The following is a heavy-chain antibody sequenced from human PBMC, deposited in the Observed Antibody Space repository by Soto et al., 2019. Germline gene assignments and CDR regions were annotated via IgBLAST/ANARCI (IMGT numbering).Heavy chain of an antibody. CDR1: GYTFTSYG. Sequence: ASVKVSCKASGYTFTSYGISWVRQAPGQGLEWMGWISAYNGNTNYAQKLQGRVTMTTDTSTSTAYMELRSLRSDDTAVYYCARVLRITMVRGAQHPIDYWGQGTLVTVSS. CDR3: ARVLRITMVRGAQHPIDY. V-gene: IGHV1-18*01. CDR2: ISAYNGNT. J-gene: IGHJ4*02. D-gene: IGHD3-10*01.